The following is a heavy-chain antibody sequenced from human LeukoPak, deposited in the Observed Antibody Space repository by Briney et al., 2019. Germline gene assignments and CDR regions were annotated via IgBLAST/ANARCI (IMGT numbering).Heavy chain of an antibody. J-gene: IGHJ6*03. CDR3: ARVVEVRGVIRKDYYYYYMDV. CDR2: INTNTGNP. Sequence: GASVKVSCKASGYTFTSYAMNWVRQAPGQGLEWMGWINTNTGNPTYAQGFTGRFVFSLDTSVSTAYLQISSLKAEDTAVYYCARVVEVRGVIRKDYYYYYMDVWGKGTTVTVSS. D-gene: IGHD3-10*01. V-gene: IGHV7-4-1*02. CDR1: GYTFTSYA.